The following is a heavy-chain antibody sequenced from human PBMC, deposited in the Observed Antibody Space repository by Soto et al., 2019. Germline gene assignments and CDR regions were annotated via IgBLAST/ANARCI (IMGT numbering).Heavy chain of an antibody. D-gene: IGHD6-13*01. CDR1: GGSISSSSYY. J-gene: IGHJ6*02. V-gene: IGHV4-39*01. CDR3: ARTSRDSSSWYSTPYYYYGMDV. Sequence: PSETLSLTCTVSGGSISSSSYYWGWIRQPPGKGLEWIGSIYYSGSTYYNPSLKSRVTISVDTSKNQFSLKLSSVTAADTAVYYCARTSRDSSSWYSTPYYYYGMDVWGQGTTVTVS. CDR2: IYYSGST.